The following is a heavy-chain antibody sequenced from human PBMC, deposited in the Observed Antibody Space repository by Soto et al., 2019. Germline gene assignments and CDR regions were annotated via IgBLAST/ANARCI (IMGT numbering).Heavy chain of an antibody. CDR3: ASSYYDILTGYPSNYYYYGMDV. J-gene: IGHJ6*02. D-gene: IGHD3-9*01. CDR2: IIPIFGTA. Sequence: ASVKVSCKASGGTFSSYAISWVRQAPGQGLEWMGGIIPIFGTANYAQKFQGRVTITADESTSTAYMELSSLRSEDTAVYYCASSYYDILTGYPSNYYYYGMDVWGQGTTVTVSS. V-gene: IGHV1-69*13. CDR1: GGTFSSYA.